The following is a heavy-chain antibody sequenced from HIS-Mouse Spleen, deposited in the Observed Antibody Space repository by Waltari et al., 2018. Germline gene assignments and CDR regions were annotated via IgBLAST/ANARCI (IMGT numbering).Heavy chain of an antibody. CDR3: ASRYSSSSQFGY. J-gene: IGHJ4*02. CDR2: IYYSGST. Sequence: QLQLQESGPGLVKPSETLSLTCTVSGCSISSRSYYWGWIRQPPGKGLEWLGSIYYSGSTYYNPSLKSRVTISVDTSKNQFSLKLSSVTAADTAVYYCASRYSSSSQFGYWGQGTLVTVSS. V-gene: IGHV4-39*07. D-gene: IGHD6-6*01. CDR1: GCSISSRSYY.